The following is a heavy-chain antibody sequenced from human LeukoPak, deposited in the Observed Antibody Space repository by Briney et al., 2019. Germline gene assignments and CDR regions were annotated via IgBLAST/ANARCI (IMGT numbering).Heavy chain of an antibody. J-gene: IGHJ4*02. CDR1: GFTFSNYA. CDR2: ISASGGST. Sequence: GGSLRLSCAASGFTFSNYAMSWVRQAPGKGLEWVSAISASGGSTYYAASVKGRFTISRDNSKNTLFLDMNSLRAEDTALYYCAKTSGSSCYGGSDYWGQGTLVTVSS. CDR3: AKTSGSSCYGGSDY. V-gene: IGHV3-23*01. D-gene: IGHD3-22*01.